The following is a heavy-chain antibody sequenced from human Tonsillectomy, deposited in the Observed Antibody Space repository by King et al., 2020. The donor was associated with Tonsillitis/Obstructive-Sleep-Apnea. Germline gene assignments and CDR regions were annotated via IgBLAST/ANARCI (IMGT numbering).Heavy chain of an antibody. CDR2: ISSDGIKK. D-gene: IGHD5-18*01. Sequence: HVQLVESGGGVVQPGRSLRLSCTASGFTFSTYGMHWVRQAPGKGREWVAVISSDGIKKYYADSVKCRLTISRDNSKNTLYLQMNSRRAEDTAIYYCAKLVTVNIFDYWGQGPMVTVSS. CDR3: AKLVTVNIFDY. J-gene: IGHJ4*02. CDR1: GFTFSTYG. V-gene: IGHV3-30*18.